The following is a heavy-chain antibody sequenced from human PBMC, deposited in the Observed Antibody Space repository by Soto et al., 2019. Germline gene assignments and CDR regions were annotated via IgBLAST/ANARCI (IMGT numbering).Heavy chain of an antibody. CDR3: SRTIPPRLLSS. V-gene: IGHV2-5*02. Sequence: QITLKESSPPLVKPTQTLTLTCTFSGFSLTTSGEGVGWIRQPPGKALEWLALIYWDDDKRYSPSLKSRLTITKDTSKNQVVLTMTNMDPVDTATYYCSRTIPPRLLSSWGQGTLVTVSS. J-gene: IGHJ4*02. CDR2: IYWDDDK. D-gene: IGHD2-15*01. CDR1: GFSLTTSGEG.